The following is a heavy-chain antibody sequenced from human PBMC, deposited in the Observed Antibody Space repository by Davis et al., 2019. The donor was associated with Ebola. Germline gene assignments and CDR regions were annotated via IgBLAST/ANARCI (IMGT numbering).Heavy chain of an antibody. CDR3: ARGVHSNGYYPNDY. CDR1: GYTFTGYY. J-gene: IGHJ4*02. V-gene: IGHV1-2*02. CDR2: INPNSGGT. D-gene: IGHD3-22*01. Sequence: ASVKVSCKASGYTFTGYYMHWVRQAPGQGLEWMGWINPNSGGTNYAQKFQGRVTMTRDTSISTAYMELRSLRSDDTAVYYCARGVHSNGYYPNDYWGQGTLVTVSS.